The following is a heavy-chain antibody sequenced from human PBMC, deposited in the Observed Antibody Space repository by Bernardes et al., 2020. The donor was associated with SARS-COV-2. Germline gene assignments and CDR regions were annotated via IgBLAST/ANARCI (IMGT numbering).Heavy chain of an antibody. V-gene: IGHV3-7*01. CDR1: GFAFSTFW. J-gene: IGHJ4*02. D-gene: IGHD6-6*01. CDR3: SRIYSTSSFDFDY. Sequence: GGSLRLSCAASGFAFSTFWMTWVRQSPGTGLAWVANINQDGSETFYVDSVKGRFTISRDNAKNSLYMQMNTLRAEDTAVYYWSRIYSTSSFDFDYWGQGTLVTVSS. CDR2: INQDGSET.